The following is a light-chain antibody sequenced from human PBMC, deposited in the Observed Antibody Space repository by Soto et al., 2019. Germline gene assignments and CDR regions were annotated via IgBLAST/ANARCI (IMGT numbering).Light chain of an antibody. J-gene: IGKJ3*01. CDR2: GAS. CDR1: QSVSSSY. CDR3: QQYGSSLLFT. Sequence: EIVLTQSPGTLSLSPGERATLSCRASQSVSSSYLAWYQQKPGQAPRLLIYGASSRATGIPDRFSGSGSGTDFTLTISRLEPEDFAVYYCQQYGSSLLFTFGPGTNVDLK. V-gene: IGKV3-20*01.